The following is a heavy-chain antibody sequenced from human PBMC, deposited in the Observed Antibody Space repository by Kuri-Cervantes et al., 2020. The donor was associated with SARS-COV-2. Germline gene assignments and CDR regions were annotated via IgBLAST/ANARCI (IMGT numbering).Heavy chain of an antibody. Sequence: AASRFRLKRNYMNWVRQAPGKGLEWVSVIYNSGATYDADAVRGRLSISRDISRNIVYLQLNYVRVEDTAVYYCAKEDPLQPIAIPYWGQGTLVTVSS. V-gene: IGHV3-53*01. D-gene: IGHD1-14*01. CDR2: IYNSGAT. J-gene: IGHJ4*02. CDR1: RFRLKRNY. CDR3: AKEDPLQPIAIPY.